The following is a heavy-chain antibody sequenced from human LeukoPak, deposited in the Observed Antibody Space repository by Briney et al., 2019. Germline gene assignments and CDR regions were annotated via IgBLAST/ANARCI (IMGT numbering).Heavy chain of an antibody. CDR1: GGSVSSGSYY. D-gene: IGHD6-6*01. J-gene: IGHJ4*02. CDR2: VYYSGST. CDR3: ARGGSRQSSSSDFDY. Sequence: SETLSLTCTVSGGSVSSGSYYWSWIRQPPGKGLEWIGYVYYSGSTNYNPSLKSRVTISVDTSKKQFSLKLSSVTAADTAVYYCARGGSRQSSSSDFDYWGQGTLVTVSS. V-gene: IGHV4-61*01.